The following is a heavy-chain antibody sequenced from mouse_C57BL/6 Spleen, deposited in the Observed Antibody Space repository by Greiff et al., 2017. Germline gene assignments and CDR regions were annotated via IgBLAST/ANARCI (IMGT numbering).Heavy chain of an antibody. CDR2: IDPSDSYP. J-gene: IGHJ2*01. Sequence: VQLQQPGAELVKPGASVKLSCKASGYTFTSYWMQWVKQRPGQGLEWIGEIDPSDSYPNYNQKFKGKATLSVDTSSSPAYMQLSSLTSEDSAVYYCARARWSLYFDYWGQGTTLTVSS. D-gene: IGHD2-3*01. CDR1: GYTFTSYW. V-gene: IGHV1-50*01. CDR3: ARARWSLYFDY.